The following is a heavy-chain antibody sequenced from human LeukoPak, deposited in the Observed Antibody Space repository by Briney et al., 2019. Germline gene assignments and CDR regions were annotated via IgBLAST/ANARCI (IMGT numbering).Heavy chain of an antibody. CDR2: IYHSGST. CDR1: GGSISSGGYS. V-gene: IGHV4-30-2*01. J-gene: IGHJ4*02. Sequence: SQTLSLTCAVSGGSISSGGYSWSWIRQPPGKGLEWIVYIYHSGSTYYNPSLKSRVTISVDRSKNQFSLKLSSVTAADTAVYYCARDLSGDYGFFDYWGQGTLVTVSS. D-gene: IGHD4-17*01. CDR3: ARDLSGDYGFFDY.